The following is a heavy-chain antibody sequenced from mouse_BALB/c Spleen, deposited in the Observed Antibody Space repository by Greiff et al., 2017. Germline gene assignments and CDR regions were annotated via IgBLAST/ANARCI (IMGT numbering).Heavy chain of an antibody. J-gene: IGHJ3*01. CDR1: GFSLTSYG. V-gene: IGHV2-9*02. Sequence: VMLVESGPGLVAPSQSLSITCTVSGFSLTSYGVHWVRQPPGKGLEWLGVIWAGGSTNYNSALMSRLSISKDNSKSQVFLKMNSLQTDDTAMYYCARDEGATWGAWFAYWGQGTLVTVSA. D-gene: IGHD3-1*01. CDR3: ARDEGATWGAWFAY. CDR2: IWAGGST.